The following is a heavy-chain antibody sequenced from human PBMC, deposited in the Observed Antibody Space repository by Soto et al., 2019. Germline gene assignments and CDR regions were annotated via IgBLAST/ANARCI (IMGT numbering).Heavy chain of an antibody. D-gene: IGHD5-18*01. CDR3: ARQGYLHAFDI. J-gene: IGHJ3*02. CDR1: GYSFTSYW. Sequence: GASLKISCKASGYSFTSYWISWVRQMPGKGLEWMGRIDPSDSYTNYSPSFQGHVTISADKSISTAYLQWSSLKASDTAMYYCARQGYLHAFDIWGQGTRVTVSS. V-gene: IGHV5-10-1*01. CDR2: IDPSDSYT.